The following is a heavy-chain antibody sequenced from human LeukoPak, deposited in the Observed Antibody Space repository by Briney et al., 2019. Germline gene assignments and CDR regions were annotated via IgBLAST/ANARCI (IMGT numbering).Heavy chain of an antibody. V-gene: IGHV4-39*01. CDR1: DGSIRSDSFY. CDR2: VYYTGSYTGTT. J-gene: IGHJ4*02. Sequence: LEPLSLTCRVSDGSIRSDSFYWGWIRQPPGKGLEWLGSVYYTGSYTGTTYHNPSLESRVTISVDTSKNQFSLILSSVTAADTAVYYCARHIGTTSSGYYPYWGQGTLVTVSS. D-gene: IGHD3-22*01. CDR3: ARHIGTTSSGYYPY.